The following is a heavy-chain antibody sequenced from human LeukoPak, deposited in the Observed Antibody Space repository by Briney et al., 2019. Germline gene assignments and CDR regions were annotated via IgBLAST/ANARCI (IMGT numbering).Heavy chain of an antibody. CDR2: IYVSGST. Sequence: PSETLSLTCTVSGGSISSGSHYWTWIRQPAGKGLEWIGRIYVSGSTNYNPSLKSRVTISVDTSKNQFSLKLSSVTAADTAVYYCASLLKVRGVRADWFDPWGQGTLVTVSS. V-gene: IGHV4-61*02. J-gene: IGHJ5*02. CDR3: ASLLKVRGVRADWFDP. CDR1: GGSISSGSHY. D-gene: IGHD3-10*01.